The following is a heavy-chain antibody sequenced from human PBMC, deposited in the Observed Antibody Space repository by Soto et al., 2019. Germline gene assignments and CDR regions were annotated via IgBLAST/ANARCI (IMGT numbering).Heavy chain of an antibody. CDR3: AREGTIFGLTSYWYFDL. CDR1: GGTFSSYT. V-gene: IGHV1-69*08. J-gene: IGHJ2*01. CDR2: IIPILGIA. Sequence: QVQLVQSGAEVKKPGSSVKVSCKASGGTFSSYTISWVRQAPGQGLEWMGRIIPILGIANYAQKFQGRVTITADKSTSTAYMELSSLRSEDTAVYYCAREGTIFGLTSYWYFDLWGRGTLVTVSS. D-gene: IGHD3-3*01.